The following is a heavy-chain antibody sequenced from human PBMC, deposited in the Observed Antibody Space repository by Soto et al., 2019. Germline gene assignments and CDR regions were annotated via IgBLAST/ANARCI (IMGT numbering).Heavy chain of an antibody. CDR1: GFTFSTYS. J-gene: IGHJ4*02. CDR2: ISSGSRDI. Sequence: SCAASGFTFSTYSMNWVRQAPGKGLEWVSSISSGSRDIYCADSVKGRFAISRDNAKNSLYLQMNSLRVEDTAVYYCTTTTVTSDFHFWGLGALVTAPQ. CDR3: TTTTVTSDFHF. V-gene: IGHV3-21*01. D-gene: IGHD4-17*01.